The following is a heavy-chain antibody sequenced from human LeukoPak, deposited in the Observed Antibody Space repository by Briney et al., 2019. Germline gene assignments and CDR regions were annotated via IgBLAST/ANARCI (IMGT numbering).Heavy chain of an antibody. CDR3: ARGRWVKTKSWFSGYVMEAAYFDY. J-gene: IGHJ4*02. V-gene: IGHV1-69*13. CDR2: IIPIFGTA. D-gene: IGHD5-12*01. Sequence: ASVKVSRKASGGTFSSYAISWVRQAPGQGLEWMGGIIPIFGTANYAQKFQGRVTITADESTSTAYMELSSLRSEDTAVYYCARGRWVKTKSWFSGYVMEAAYFDYWGQGTLVTVSS. CDR1: GGTFSSYA.